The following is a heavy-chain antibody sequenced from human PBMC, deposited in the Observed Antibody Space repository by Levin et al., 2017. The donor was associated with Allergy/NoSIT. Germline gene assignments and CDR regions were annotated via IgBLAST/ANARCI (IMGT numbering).Heavy chain of an antibody. CDR3: VKDQDEDGRRWFDP. V-gene: IGHV3-23*01. J-gene: IGHJ5*02. CDR2: ISGGGGRV. Sequence: GGSLLLSFFSSFFLFLSSSLLFFLPSPFPFLPFVSDISGGGGRVYYADSVKGRFTISRDNSKNTLYLQMNSLRAEDTAVYYCVKDQDEDGRRWFDPWGQGTLVTVSS. CDR1: FFLFLSSS. D-gene: IGHD5-24*01.